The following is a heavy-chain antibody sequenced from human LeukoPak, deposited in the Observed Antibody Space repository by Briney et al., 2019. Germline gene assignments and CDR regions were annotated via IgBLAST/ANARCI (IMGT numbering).Heavy chain of an antibody. J-gene: IGHJ4*02. D-gene: IGHD1-1*01. CDR3: AKMGGDYHWHSYFDS. Sequence: GGSLRLSCAASGFTFSSYAMRWVRQAPGKGLEWVALISYDGSNKYYADSVKGRFTISRDNSKNTLYLQMNSLRDEDTAMYYCAKMGGDYHWHSYFDSWGQGTLVTVSS. V-gene: IGHV3-30*04. CDR1: GFTFSSYA. CDR2: ISYDGSNK.